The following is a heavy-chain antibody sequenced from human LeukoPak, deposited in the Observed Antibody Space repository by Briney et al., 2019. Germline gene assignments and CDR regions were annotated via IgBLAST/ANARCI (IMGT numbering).Heavy chain of an antibody. CDR1: GFTFSSYA. CDR2: IYSGGTT. Sequence: QPGGSLRLSCAASGFTFSSYAMSWVRQAPGRGLEWVSTIYSGGTTYYADAVKGRFIISRDNSKNTLFLQMNSLRAEDTAIYYCARDAGYCSDGVCYRTRFDSWGQGALVTVSS. CDR3: ARDAGYCSDGVCYRTRFDS. J-gene: IGHJ4*02. V-gene: IGHV3-66*01. D-gene: IGHD2-15*01.